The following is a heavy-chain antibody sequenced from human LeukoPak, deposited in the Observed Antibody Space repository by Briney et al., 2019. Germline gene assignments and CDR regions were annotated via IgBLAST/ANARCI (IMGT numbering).Heavy chain of an antibody. CDR1: GFNFSSYG. J-gene: IGHJ4*02. Sequence: PGGSLRLSCAASGFNFSSYGMHWVRQAPGKGLEWVAVISYDGSNRYYGDSVKGRFTISRDNSKNTLYLQMNSLRAEDSAVYYCARNFGPYSSSWYSEDFWGQGTLVTVSS. CDR2: ISYDGSNR. D-gene: IGHD6-13*01. CDR3: ARNFGPYSSSWYSEDF. V-gene: IGHV3-30*03.